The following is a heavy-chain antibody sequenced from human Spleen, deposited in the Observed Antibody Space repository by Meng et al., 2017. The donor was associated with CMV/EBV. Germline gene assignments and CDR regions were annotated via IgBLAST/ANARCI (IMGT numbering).Heavy chain of an antibody. D-gene: IGHD3-3*01. J-gene: IGHJ1*01. V-gene: IGHV3-23*01. Sequence: EVQLLESGGDLVQPGGSLRLSCAASGSTFASYAMSWVRQAPGKGLEWVSGISATGDNTFYTDSVKGRFTISRDNTKNTLYLQMNSLRAEDTAVYYCARGEWRGAEYFQHWGQGTLVTVSS. CDR2: ISATGDNT. CDR3: ARGEWRGAEYFQH. CDR1: GSTFASYA.